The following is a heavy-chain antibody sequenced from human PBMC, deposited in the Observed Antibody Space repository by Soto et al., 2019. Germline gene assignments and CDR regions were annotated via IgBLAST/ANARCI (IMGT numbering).Heavy chain of an antibody. CDR1: GGSISSYY. CDR2: IYYSGST. V-gene: IGHV4-59*01. J-gene: IGHJ5*02. Sequence: SKTLSLTCTVSGGSISSYYWSWIRQPPGKGLEWIGYIYYSGSTNYNPSLKSRVTISVDTSKNQFSLKLSSVTAADTAVYYCARDSFGTRDSDWFDPWGQGTLVTVSS. D-gene: IGHD1-1*01. CDR3: ARDSFGTRDSDWFDP.